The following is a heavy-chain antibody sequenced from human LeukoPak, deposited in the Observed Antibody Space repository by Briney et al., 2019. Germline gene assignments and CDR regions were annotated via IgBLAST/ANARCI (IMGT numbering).Heavy chain of an antibody. V-gene: IGHV4-59*01. D-gene: IGHD3-10*01. CDR1: GDSLSPYY. CDR2: IFYTGST. J-gene: IGHJ4*02. Sequence: SETLSLTCSVSGDSLSPYYWSWLRQPPGKGLEWIGYIFYTGSTTYNPSLKSRLTMSMDTSKKQFSLRLSSVTAADTAVYFCARDLGPSRGFDYWGRGTLVTVSS. CDR3: ARDLGPSRGFDY.